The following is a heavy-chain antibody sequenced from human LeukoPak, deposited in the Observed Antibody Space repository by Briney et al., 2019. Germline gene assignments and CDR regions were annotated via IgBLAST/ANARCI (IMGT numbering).Heavy chain of an antibody. D-gene: IGHD3-3*01. CDR1: GFTSSSYG. CDR2: IWYDGSNK. J-gene: IGHJ4*02. CDR3: AKDLHPTWAHLEWLPYYFDY. Sequence: GGSLRLSCAASGFTSSSYGMHWVRQAPGKGLEWVAVIWYDGSNKYYADSVKGRFTISRDNSKNTLYLQMNSLRAEDTAVYYCAKDLHPTWAHLEWLPYYFDYWGQGTLVTVSS. V-gene: IGHV3-30*02.